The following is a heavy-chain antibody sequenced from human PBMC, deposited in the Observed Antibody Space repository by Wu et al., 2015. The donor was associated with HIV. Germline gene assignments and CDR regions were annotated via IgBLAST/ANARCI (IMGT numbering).Heavy chain of an antibody. D-gene: IGHD4-17*01. V-gene: IGHV1-69*12. Sequence: QVQLVQSGAEVKKPGSSVRVSCKASGGTFNSYTITWVRQAPGQGLDWMGGIIPIFGAAHYAQNFQGRVTITADESTSTAYMELTSLTSEDTAVYYCARRSRGGTTFDYWGQGTLVTGLL. J-gene: IGHJ4*02. CDR1: GGTFNSYT. CDR2: IIPIFGAA. CDR3: ARRSRGGTTFDY.